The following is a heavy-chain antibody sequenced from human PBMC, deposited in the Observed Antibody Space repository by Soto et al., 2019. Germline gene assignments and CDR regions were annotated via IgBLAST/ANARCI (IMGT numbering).Heavy chain of an antibody. Sequence: ASVNVSCKASGYTFTSYYMHWVRQAPGQGLEWMGIINPSGGSTSYAQKFQGRVTMTRDTSTSTVYMELSGLRSEDTAVYYCARPGRNYYDSSGYYYPVSGSDYWGQGPMGTVSS. CDR2: INPSGGST. V-gene: IGHV1-46*01. D-gene: IGHD3-22*01. J-gene: IGHJ4*02. CDR3: ARPGRNYYDSSGYYYPVSGSDY. CDR1: GYTFTSYY.